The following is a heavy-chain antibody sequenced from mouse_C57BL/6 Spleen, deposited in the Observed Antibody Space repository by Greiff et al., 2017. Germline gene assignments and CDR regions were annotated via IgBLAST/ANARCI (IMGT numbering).Heavy chain of an antibody. V-gene: IGHV1-42*01. J-gene: IGHJ3*01. Sequence: VQLQQSGPELVKPGASVKISCKASGYSFTGYYMNWVKQSPEKSLEWIGEINPSTGGTTYNQKFKAKATLTVDKSSSTAYMQLKSLTSEDSAVYYCARLGLGRAYWGQGTLVTVSA. CDR2: INPSTGGT. D-gene: IGHD4-1*01. CDR1: GYSFTGYY. CDR3: ARLGLGRAY.